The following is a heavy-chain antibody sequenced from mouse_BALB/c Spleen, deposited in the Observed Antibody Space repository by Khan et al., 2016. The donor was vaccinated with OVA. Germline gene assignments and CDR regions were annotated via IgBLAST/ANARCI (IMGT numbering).Heavy chain of an antibody. Sequence: QVQLQQSGPGLVAPSQSLSITCTVSGFSLTTYGVTWVRQPPGKGLEWLGVIWGDGSTNYHSALISRLSISKDDSKSQVFLKLNSLQTDDTATYYCAKPPSMTLYAMDYWGQGTSVTVSS. CDR3: AKPPSMTLYAMDY. V-gene: IGHV2-3*01. CDR2: IWGDGST. CDR1: GFSLTTYG. J-gene: IGHJ4*01. D-gene: IGHD2-3*01.